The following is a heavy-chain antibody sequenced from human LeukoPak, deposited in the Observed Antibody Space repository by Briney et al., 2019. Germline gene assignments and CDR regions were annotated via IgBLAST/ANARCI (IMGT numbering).Heavy chain of an antibody. CDR2: MNPNSGDT. D-gene: IGHD3-10*01. J-gene: IGHJ5*02. CDR3: ARTGRGWFDP. Sequence: ASVKVSCKASGSTFSSYDINWVRQATGQGLEWMGWMNPNSGDTGYTQRFQGRVTMTRDTSISTAYMELSRLRSDDTAVYYCARTGRGWFDPWGQGTLVTVSS. V-gene: IGHV1-8*02. CDR1: GSTFSSYD.